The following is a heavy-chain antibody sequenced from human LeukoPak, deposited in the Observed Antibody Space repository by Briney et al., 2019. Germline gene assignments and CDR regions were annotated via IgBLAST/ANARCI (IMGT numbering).Heavy chain of an antibody. Sequence: SETLSLTCTVSVGSLSSYYWSWLRQPQGKGLEGIGYTYYSGSTNYNPSLKSRVTISVDTSKNQFSLKLSSVTAADTAVYYCARHGHDFWSGYYKIYYYYGMDVWGQGTTVTVSS. D-gene: IGHD3-3*01. J-gene: IGHJ6*02. V-gene: IGHV4-59*08. CDR2: TYYSGST. CDR1: VGSLSSYY. CDR3: ARHGHDFWSGYYKIYYYYGMDV.